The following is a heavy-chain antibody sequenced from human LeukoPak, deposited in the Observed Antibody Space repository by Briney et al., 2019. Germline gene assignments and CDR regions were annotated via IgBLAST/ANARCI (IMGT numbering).Heavy chain of an antibody. CDR2: IYYSGST. J-gene: IGHJ3*02. CDR1: GGSISSYY. D-gene: IGHD1-26*01. V-gene: IGHV4-59*01. Sequence: SETLSLTCTVSGGSISSYYWSWIRQPPGKGLEWIGYIYYSGSTNYNPSLKSRVTMSVDTSKNQFSLKLSSVTAADTAVYYCARGPYSGSYYSVNAFDIWGQGTMVTVSS. CDR3: ARGPYSGSYYSVNAFDI.